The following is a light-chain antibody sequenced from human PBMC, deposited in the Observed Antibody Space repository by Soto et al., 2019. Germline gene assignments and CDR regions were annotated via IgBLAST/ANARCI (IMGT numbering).Light chain of an antibody. Sequence: EDVLTQSPGTLSLSPGEIATLSCRASQSISNNFLAWYQQKPGQAPRLLIYGASSRATGIPDRFSASGSETDFTLTISRLEPEDFGVYYCQEYGRFRRAVGQGTKVEIK. CDR3: QEYGRFRRA. J-gene: IGKJ1*01. V-gene: IGKV3-20*01. CDR2: GAS. CDR1: QSISNNF.